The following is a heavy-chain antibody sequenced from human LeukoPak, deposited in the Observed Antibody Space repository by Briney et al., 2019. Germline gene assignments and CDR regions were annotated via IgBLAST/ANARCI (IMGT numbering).Heavy chain of an antibody. Sequence: SETLSLTCTVSGGSINNNFWSWIRQPPGKGLEWIGYIYYSGSTNYNPSLKSRVTISVDTSKNQFFLKLSSVTTADTAVYYCARGVKATDYWGQGTLVTVSS. V-gene: IGHV4-59*01. CDR3: ARGVKATDY. J-gene: IGHJ4*02. CDR1: GGSINNNF. D-gene: IGHD5-12*01. CDR2: IYYSGST.